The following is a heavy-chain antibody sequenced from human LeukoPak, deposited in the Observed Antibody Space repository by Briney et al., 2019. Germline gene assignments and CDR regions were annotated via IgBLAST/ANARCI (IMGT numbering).Heavy chain of an antibody. D-gene: IGHD7-27*01. V-gene: IGHV3-23*01. CDR1: GFTFSDYA. CDR3: AKAPATGEGYYFYYMDV. Sequence: GGSLRLSCAASGFASGFTFSDYAVSWARQAPGKGPEWVASVNGRGATTYYADSVRGRFTISRDNSKNTLYLQMISLGADDTAIYFCAKAPATGEGYYFYYMDVWGKGTTVTVSS. J-gene: IGHJ6*03. CDR2: VNGRGATT.